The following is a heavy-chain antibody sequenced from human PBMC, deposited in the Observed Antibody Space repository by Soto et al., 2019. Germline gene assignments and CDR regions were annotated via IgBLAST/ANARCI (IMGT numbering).Heavy chain of an antibody. CDR1: GYTFTSYY. CDR2: INPSGGST. D-gene: IGHD1-7*01. V-gene: IGHV1-46*01. CDR3: ARQQKLELRSYWFDP. J-gene: IGHJ5*02. Sequence: ASVKVSCKASGYTFTSYYMHWVRQAPGQGLEWMGIINPSGGSTSYAQKFQGRVTTTRDTSTSTVYMELSSLRSEDTAVYYCARQQKLELRSYWFDPWGQGTLVTVSS.